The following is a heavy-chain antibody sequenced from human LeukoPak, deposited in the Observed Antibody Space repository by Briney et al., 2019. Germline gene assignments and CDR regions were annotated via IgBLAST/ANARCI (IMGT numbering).Heavy chain of an antibody. CDR1: GGSIGRIGYY. J-gene: IGHJ3*02. CDR2: IYHTGST. CDR3: ARDKRSIINAFDI. D-gene: IGHD4-17*01. Sequence: PSETLSLTCTVSGGSIGRIGYYWGWIRQSPVKGLEWIGYIYHTGSTYYNPSLESRVTISLDTSKNQFSLKMNSVTAADTAMYYCARDKRSIINAFDIWGPGRTVTVSS. V-gene: IGHV4-39*07.